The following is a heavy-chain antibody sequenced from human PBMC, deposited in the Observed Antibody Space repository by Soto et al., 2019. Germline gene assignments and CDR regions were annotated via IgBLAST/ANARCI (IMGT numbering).Heavy chain of an antibody. J-gene: IGHJ1*01. CDR1: GYTFTSYG. V-gene: IGHV1-18*01. CDR3: ARVPAPWFGELAEYFQH. CDR2: ISAYNGNT. D-gene: IGHD3-10*01. Sequence: ASVKVSCKASGYTFTSYGISWVRQAPGQGLEWMGWISAYNGNTNYAQKLQGRVTMTTDTSTSTAYMELRSLRSDDTAVYYCARVPAPWFGELAEYFQHWAQGTLVTVSS.